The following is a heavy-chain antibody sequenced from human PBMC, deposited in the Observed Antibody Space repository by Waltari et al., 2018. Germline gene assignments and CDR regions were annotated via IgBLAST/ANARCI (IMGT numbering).Heavy chain of an antibody. CDR3: ARDREGYCSSTSCYVDYFDY. D-gene: IGHD2-2*01. Sequence: QLQQQESGPGLVKPSETLSLTCTVSGGSISSRSYYWCWIRQPPGKGLEWIGSIYYSGSTYYNPSLKSRVTISVDTSKNQFSLKLSSVTAADTAVYYCARDREGYCSSTSCYVDYFDYWGQGTLVTVSS. CDR1: GGSISSRSYY. V-gene: IGHV4-39*02. J-gene: IGHJ4*02. CDR2: IYYSGST.